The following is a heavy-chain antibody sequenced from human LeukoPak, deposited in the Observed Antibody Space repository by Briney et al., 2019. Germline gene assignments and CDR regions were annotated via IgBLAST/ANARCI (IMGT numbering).Heavy chain of an antibody. Sequence: PSQTLSLTCTVSGGSISSGGYYWRWIRQHPGKGLEWIGYIYYSGSTYYNPSLKSRVTISVDTSKNQFSLKLSSVTAADTAVYYCARATPGTMRRFDPWGQGTLVTVSS. J-gene: IGHJ5*02. CDR2: IYYSGST. D-gene: IGHD3-10*01. V-gene: IGHV4-31*03. CDR1: GGSISSGGYY. CDR3: ARATPGTMRRFDP.